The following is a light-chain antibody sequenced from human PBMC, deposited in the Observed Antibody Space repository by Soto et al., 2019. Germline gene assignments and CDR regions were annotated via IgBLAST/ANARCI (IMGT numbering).Light chain of an antibody. CDR3: HQYGSTPFT. Sequence: EIVLTQSPGTLSLSPGDRATLSCRASQGVSTNYLAWYQQKLGQAPMLLIYGASSRATGIPDRFSGNGSGTDFTLTISRLEPEDLAVYYCHQYGSTPFTFGPGTKVDIK. CDR1: QGVSTNY. CDR2: GAS. V-gene: IGKV3-20*01. J-gene: IGKJ3*01.